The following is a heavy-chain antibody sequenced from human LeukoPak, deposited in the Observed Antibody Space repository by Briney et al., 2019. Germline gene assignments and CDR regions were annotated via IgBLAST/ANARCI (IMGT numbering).Heavy chain of an antibody. CDR2: INTKSGGT. V-gene: IGHV1-2*02. Sequence: ASVKVSCKASGYAFTGYYIHWVRQAPGQGLEWVGWINTKSGGTNWAEKFEGRVTMTRDTSISTAYMELRSLRSDDTAMYYCAREREDGVSFDPWGQGTLVTVSS. CDR3: AREREDGVSFDP. J-gene: IGHJ5*02. CDR1: GYAFTGYY. D-gene: IGHD3-10*01.